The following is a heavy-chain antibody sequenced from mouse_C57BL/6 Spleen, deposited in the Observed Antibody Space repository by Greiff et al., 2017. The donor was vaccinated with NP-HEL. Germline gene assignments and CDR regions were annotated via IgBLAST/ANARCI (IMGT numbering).Heavy chain of an antibody. J-gene: IGHJ2*01. CDR1: GYAFSSSW. CDR2: IYPGDGDT. V-gene: IGHV1-82*01. D-gene: IGHD1-1*01. Sequence: VKLLESGPELVKPGASVKISCKASGYAFSSSWMNWVKQRPGKGLEWIGRIYPGDGDTNYNGKFKGKATLTADKSSSTAYMQLSSLTSEDSAVYFCARSHYYGSSYDYFDYWGQGTTLTVSS. CDR3: ARSHYYGSSYDYFDY.